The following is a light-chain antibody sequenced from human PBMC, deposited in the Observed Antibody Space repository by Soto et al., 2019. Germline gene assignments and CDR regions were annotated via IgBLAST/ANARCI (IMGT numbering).Light chain of an antibody. CDR3: QHTFNSPPWT. J-gene: IGKJ1*01. V-gene: IGKV1-39*01. Sequence: DIQMTQSPSSLSASLGDRVTITCRTSQNIYNSLNWYQQKAGRAPAVLIYGASNLQGGVPLRFSGSGSGTDFTLTISSLQSEDFASYFCQHTFNSPPWTFGQGTKVDIK. CDR1: QNIYNS. CDR2: GAS.